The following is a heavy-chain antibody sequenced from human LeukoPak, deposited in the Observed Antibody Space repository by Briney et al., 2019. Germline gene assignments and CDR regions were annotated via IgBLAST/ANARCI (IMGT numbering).Heavy chain of an antibody. D-gene: IGHD3-3*01. J-gene: IGHJ6*02. Sequence: ASVKVSCKASGYTFTSYDINWVRQATGQGLEWMGWMNPNSGNTGYAQKFQGRVTMTRNTSTSTAYMELSSLRSEDTAVYYCARLPPTYYDFWSGYYTPPNYYYYGMDVWGQGTTVTVSS. CDR1: GYTFTSYD. CDR2: MNPNSGNT. V-gene: IGHV1-8*01. CDR3: ARLPPTYYDFWSGYYTPPNYYYYGMDV.